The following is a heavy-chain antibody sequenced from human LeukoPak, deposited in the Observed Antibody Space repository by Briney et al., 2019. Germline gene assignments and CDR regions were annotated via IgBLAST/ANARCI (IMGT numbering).Heavy chain of an antibody. CDR2: ISSDGSNK. CDR3: ARDHRYYGDHGSFDY. Sequence: GGSLRLSCAASGFTFSSYAMHWVRQAPGKGLEWVSIISSDGSNKYYADSVKGRFTISRDNSKNTLYLQMNSLRAEDTAVYYCARDHRYYGDHGSFDYWGQGTLVTVSS. CDR1: GFTFSSYA. J-gene: IGHJ4*02. D-gene: IGHD4-17*01. V-gene: IGHV3-30*04.